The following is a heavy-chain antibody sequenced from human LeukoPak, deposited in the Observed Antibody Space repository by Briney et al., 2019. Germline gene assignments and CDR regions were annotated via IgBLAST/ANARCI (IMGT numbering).Heavy chain of an antibody. CDR3: ATGVNDFWSGINDY. J-gene: IGHJ4*02. Sequence: GSSVKVSCKASGGTFSSYAISWVRQAPGQGLEWMGGIIPIFGTANYAQKFQGRVTMTEDTSTDTAYMELSSLRSEDTAVYYCATGVNDFWSGINDYWGQGTLVTVSS. CDR1: GGTFSSYA. D-gene: IGHD3-3*01. CDR2: IIPIFGTA. V-gene: IGHV1-69*06.